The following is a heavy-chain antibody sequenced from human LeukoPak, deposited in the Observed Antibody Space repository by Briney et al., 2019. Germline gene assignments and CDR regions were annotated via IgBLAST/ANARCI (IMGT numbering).Heavy chain of an antibody. Sequence: ASVKVSCKASGYTFTSYGISWVRQAPGQGLKWMGWISAYNGNTNYAQKLQGRVTMTTDTSTSTAYMELRSLRSDDTAVYYCARSFYYDSSGYRTPFDYWGQGTLVTVSS. CDR3: ARSFYYDSSGYRTPFDY. D-gene: IGHD3-22*01. J-gene: IGHJ4*02. CDR1: GYTFTSYG. CDR2: ISAYNGNT. V-gene: IGHV1-18*01.